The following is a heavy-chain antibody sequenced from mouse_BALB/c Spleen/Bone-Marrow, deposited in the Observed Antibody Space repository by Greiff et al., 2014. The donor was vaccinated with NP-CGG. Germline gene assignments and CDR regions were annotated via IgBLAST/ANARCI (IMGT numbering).Heavy chain of an antibody. J-gene: IGHJ1*01. D-gene: IGHD2-4*01. V-gene: IGHV2-9*02. CDR2: IWAGGST. CDR1: GFSLTSCG. Sequence: VKLVESGPGLVAPSQSLSITCTVSGFSLTSCGVHWVRQPPGKGLEWLGVIWAGGSTNYNSALMSRLSISKDNSKSQVFLKMNSLQTDDTAMYYCARDPIYYDYDWYFDVWGAGTTVTVSS. CDR3: ARDPIYYDYDWYFDV.